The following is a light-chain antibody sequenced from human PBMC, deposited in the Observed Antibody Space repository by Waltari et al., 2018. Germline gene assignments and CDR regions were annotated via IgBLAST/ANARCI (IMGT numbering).Light chain of an antibody. V-gene: IGLV2-23*02. J-gene: IGLJ3*02. Sequence: QSALTQPASVSGSPGQSITISCTGTSRDVGSSNLVSWYQQPPGKAPKLIIDEVSKPPSGVSNRFSGSKSGNTASLTISGLQAEDEADYYCCSYAGSSTLVFGGGTKLTVL. CDR2: EVS. CDR1: SRDVGSSNL. CDR3: CSYAGSSTLV.